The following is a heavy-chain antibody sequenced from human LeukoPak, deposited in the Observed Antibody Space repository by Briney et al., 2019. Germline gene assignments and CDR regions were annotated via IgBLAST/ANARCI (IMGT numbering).Heavy chain of an antibody. CDR3: VRDGRIAVGEGYQYRFYMDA. CDR2: IYTSEST. D-gene: IGHD6-19*01. J-gene: IGHJ6*03. Sequence: SETLSLTCTVSGDSISSGSYYWSWIRQPAGKGLEWIGRIYTSESTNYNPSLKSRVTISVDTSKNQFSLKLSSVTAADTAVYYCVRDGRIAVGEGYQYRFYMDAWGKGTTVTVSS. CDR1: GDSISSGSYY. V-gene: IGHV4-61*02.